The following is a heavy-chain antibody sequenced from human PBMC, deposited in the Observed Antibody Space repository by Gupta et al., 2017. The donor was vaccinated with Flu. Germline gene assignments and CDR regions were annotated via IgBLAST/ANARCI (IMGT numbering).Heavy chain of an antibody. J-gene: IGHJ4*02. D-gene: IGHD6-19*01. V-gene: IGHV3-48*02. Sequence: SVKGRFTVSRDNVKNTLYLQMNSLRDDDTAVYYCARDRYSGGPPYFFDHWGQGTLVSVSS. CDR3: ARDRYSGGPPYFFDH.